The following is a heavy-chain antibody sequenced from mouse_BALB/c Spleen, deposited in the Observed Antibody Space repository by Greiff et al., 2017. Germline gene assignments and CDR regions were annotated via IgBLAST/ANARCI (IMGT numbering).Heavy chain of an antibody. CDR3: AGNYGSPWFAY. D-gene: IGHD1-1*01. J-gene: IGHJ3*01. V-gene: IGHV1-7*01. CDR2: INPSTGYT. CDR1: GYTFTSYW. Sequence: VQLQQSGAELAKPGASVKMSCKASGYTFTSYWMHWVKQRPGQGLEWIGYINPSTGYTEYNQKFKDKATLTADKSSSTAYMQLSSLTSEDSAVYYCAGNYGSPWFAYWGQGTLVTVSA.